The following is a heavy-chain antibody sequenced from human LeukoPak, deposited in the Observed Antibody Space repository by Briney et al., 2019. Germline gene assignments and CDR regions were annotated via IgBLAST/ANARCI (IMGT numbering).Heavy chain of an antibody. V-gene: IGHV1-24*01. CDR2: YDPGEGER. CDR3: ARDNSVGDIAWWFDP. J-gene: IGHJ5*02. D-gene: IGHD3-16*02. Sequence: ASVRVSCKVSGYTITELSMHWVRQAPGKGLEWMGSYDPGEGERINAQKFQGRVTMTRDMSTTTDYMELSSLRSEDTAVYYCARDNSVGDIAWWFDPWGQGTLVTVSS. CDR1: GYTITELS.